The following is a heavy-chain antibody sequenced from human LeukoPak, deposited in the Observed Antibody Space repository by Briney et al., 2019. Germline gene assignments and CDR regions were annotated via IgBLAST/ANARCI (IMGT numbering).Heavy chain of an antibody. Sequence: PGGSLRLSCAASGFTFSSYEMDWVRQAPGKGLEWVSYISSSGSTIYYADSVKGRFTISRDNAKNSLYLQMNSLRAEDTAVYYCAREELAIFGVVIIRAGDGMDVWGQGTTVTVSS. D-gene: IGHD3-3*01. CDR3: AREELAIFGVVIIRAGDGMDV. CDR2: ISSSGSTI. J-gene: IGHJ6*02. CDR1: GFTFSSYE. V-gene: IGHV3-48*03.